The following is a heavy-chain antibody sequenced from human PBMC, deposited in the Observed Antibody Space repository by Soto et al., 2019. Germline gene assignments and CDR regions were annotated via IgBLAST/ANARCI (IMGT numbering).Heavy chain of an antibody. CDR3: ASMGANDLPYYFDY. V-gene: IGHV1-69*01. CDR2: IIPIFGTA. CDR1: GGTFSSYA. D-gene: IGHD1-26*01. Sequence: QVQLVQSGAEVKKPGSSVKVSCKASGGTFSSYAISWVRQAPGQGLEWMGGIIPIFGTANYAQKFQGRVTITADESTSTAYMELSSLRSEDTAVYYCASMGANDLPYYFDYWGQGTLVTVSS. J-gene: IGHJ4*02.